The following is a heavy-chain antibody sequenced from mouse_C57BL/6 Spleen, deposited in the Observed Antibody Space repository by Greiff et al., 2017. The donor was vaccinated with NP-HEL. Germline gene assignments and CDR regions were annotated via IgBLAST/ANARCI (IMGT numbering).Heavy chain of an antibody. CDR3: ARGEKLYEYDGEFAMDY. Sequence: QVQLQQPGAELVMPGASVKLSCKASGYTFTSYWMHWVKQRPGQGLEWIGEIDPSDSYTNYNQKFKGKSTLTVDKSSRTAYMQLSSLTSEDSAVYYWARGEKLYEYDGEFAMDYWGQGTSVTVSS. CDR1: GYTFTSYW. D-gene: IGHD2-4*01. CDR2: IDPSDSYT. V-gene: IGHV1-69*01. J-gene: IGHJ4*01.